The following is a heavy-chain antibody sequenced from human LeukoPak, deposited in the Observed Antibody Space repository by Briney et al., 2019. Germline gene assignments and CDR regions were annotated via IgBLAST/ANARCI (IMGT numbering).Heavy chain of an antibody. Sequence: GGSLRLSCAASGFTFSSYGMPWVRQAPGKGLEWVAVIWYDGSNKYYADSVKGRFTISRDNSKNTLYLQMNSLRAEDTAVYYCARDLGCSGGSCRSSYYYYGMDVWGQGTTVTVSS. D-gene: IGHD2-15*01. CDR3: ARDLGCSGGSCRSSYYYYGMDV. CDR1: GFTFSSYG. J-gene: IGHJ6*02. CDR2: IWYDGSNK. V-gene: IGHV3-33*01.